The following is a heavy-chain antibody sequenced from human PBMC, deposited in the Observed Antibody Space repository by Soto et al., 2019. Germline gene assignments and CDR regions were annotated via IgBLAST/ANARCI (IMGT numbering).Heavy chain of an antibody. CDR3: AKDGIAWH. D-gene: IGHD2-15*01. Sequence: EVQLVESGGGVVQPGGSLRLSCTASVFTFGDYTMHWVRLAPGKGLEWVSLITWDCINIEYADSVRGRFTISRDNSKNSLYLQMNGLRHEDTAFYYCAKDGIAWHWGQGTLVTVSS. CDR2: ITWDCINI. CDR1: VFTFGDYT. J-gene: IGHJ4*02. V-gene: IGHV3-43*01.